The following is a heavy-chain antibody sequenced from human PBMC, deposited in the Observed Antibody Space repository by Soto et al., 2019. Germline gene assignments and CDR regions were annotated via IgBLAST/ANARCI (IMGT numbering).Heavy chain of an antibody. J-gene: IGHJ4*02. D-gene: IGHD2-2*01. CDR2: TYWDDLK. Sequence: QITLKESGPPLVKPTQTLTLTCTFSGFSLSTSGVGVAWIRQPPGKALEWLALTYWDDLKRYSPSLMRRLTIXXDXAXXQVVLTMTNRDPVDAGTYYCAHKGVGYAGAYYFDYWGQGTLVTVSS. CDR3: AHKGVGYAGAYYFDY. CDR1: GFSLSTSGVG. V-gene: IGHV2-5*02.